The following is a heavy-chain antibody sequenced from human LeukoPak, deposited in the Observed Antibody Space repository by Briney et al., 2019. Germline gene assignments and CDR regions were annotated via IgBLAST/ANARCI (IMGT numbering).Heavy chain of an antibody. Sequence: SETLSLTCTVSGGSISSYYWSWIRQPPGKGLEWIGYIYYSGSTNYNPSLKSRVTISVDTSKNQFSLKLSSMTAADTAVYYCARVRDGYNYWDFDYWGQGTLVTVSS. D-gene: IGHD5-24*01. V-gene: IGHV4-59*01. CDR1: GGSISSYY. CDR3: ARVRDGYNYWDFDY. CDR2: IYYSGST. J-gene: IGHJ4*02.